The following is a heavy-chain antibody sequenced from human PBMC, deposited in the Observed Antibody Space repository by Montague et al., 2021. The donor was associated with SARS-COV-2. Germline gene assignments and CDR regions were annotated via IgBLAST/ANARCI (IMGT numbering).Heavy chain of an antibody. D-gene: IGHD3-3*01. CDR1: GFSISSGYY. CDR2: RYQNGAT. J-gene: IGHJ4*02. CDR3: ARSGVGIFDFSYFDS. Sequence: SETLSLTCSLSGFSISSGYYWGWIRQTPGKGLEWIRSRYQNGATXYSPSLKRPVTILLDTSKNQSSLSLTSVTAADTAVYYCARSGVGIFDFSYFDSWGQGSLVIVSS. V-gene: IGHV4-38-2*02.